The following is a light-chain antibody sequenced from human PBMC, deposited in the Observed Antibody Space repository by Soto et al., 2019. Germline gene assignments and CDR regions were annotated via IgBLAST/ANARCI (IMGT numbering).Light chain of an antibody. CDR2: LGS. CDR1: QILLHSNGYNY. V-gene: IGKV2-28*01. J-gene: IGKJ4*01. CDR3: MQALQSPLP. Sequence: DIVMTPSPLSLPVTPGEPASISCRSSQILLHSNGYNYLDWYLQKLGQSPQLLIYLGSNRAYGVHDRFSGSGSGTDFRLKISRVEAEDVGVYYCMQALQSPLPFGGGTKVEIK.